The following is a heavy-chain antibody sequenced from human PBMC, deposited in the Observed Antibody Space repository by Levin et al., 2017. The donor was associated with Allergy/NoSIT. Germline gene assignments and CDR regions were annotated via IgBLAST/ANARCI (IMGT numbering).Heavy chain of an antibody. J-gene: IGHJ4*02. CDR1: GFTFSDYY. CDR3: ARAEEISWDFDY. CDR2: ISSSSSYT. D-gene: IGHD5-24*01. V-gene: IGHV3-11*05. Sequence: PGGSLRLSCAASGFTFSDYYMSWIRQAPGKGLEWVSYISSSSSYTNYADSVKGRFTISRDNAKNSLYLQMNSLRAEDTAVYYCARAEEISWDFDYWGQGTLVTVSS.